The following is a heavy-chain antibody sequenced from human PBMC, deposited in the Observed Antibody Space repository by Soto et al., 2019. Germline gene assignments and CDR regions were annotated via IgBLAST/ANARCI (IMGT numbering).Heavy chain of an antibody. CDR2: MSYSGSS. Sequence: SETLSLTCTVSGGSLSTYYWSWIRQPPGKGLEWIVYMSYSGSSNYHPPLKSRVTMSVDTSKNQVSLKLSSVTAADTAVYYCAKTRITSTAATFDPWGQGTTVTVSS. J-gene: IGHJ6*02. CDR1: GGSLSTYY. CDR3: AKTRITSTAATFDP. D-gene: IGHD1-20*01. V-gene: IGHV4-59*01.